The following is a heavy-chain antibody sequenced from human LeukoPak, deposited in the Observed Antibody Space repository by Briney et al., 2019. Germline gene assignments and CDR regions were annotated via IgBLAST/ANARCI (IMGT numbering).Heavy chain of an antibody. V-gene: IGHV4-59*12. CDR3: ARGADFIRSGYYYGMDV. CDR2: IYYSGST. D-gene: IGHD4-17*01. Sequence: PSETLSLTCTVSGGSISSYYWSWIRQPPGKGLEWIGYIYYSGSTYYNPSLKSRVTISVDTSKNQFSLKLSSVTAADTAVYYCARGADFIRSGYYYGMDVWGQGTTVTVSS. J-gene: IGHJ6*02. CDR1: GGSISSYY.